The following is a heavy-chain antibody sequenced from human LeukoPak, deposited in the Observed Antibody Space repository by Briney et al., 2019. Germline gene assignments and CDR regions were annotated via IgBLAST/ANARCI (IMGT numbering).Heavy chain of an antibody. CDR3: AQGYFNHSSGDYRRGGSYFDY. CDR2: IYWDDDK. J-gene: IGHJ4*02. Sequence: SGPTLVKPTQTLTLTCTFSGFSLSTSGVGVGWIRQPPGKALEWLALIYWDDDKRYSPSLKSRLSITKDTSKNQVVLTMTNMDPVDTATYYCAQGYFNHSSGDYRRGGSYFDYWGQGTLVTVSS. V-gene: IGHV2-5*02. CDR1: GFSLSTSGVG. D-gene: IGHD3-22*01.